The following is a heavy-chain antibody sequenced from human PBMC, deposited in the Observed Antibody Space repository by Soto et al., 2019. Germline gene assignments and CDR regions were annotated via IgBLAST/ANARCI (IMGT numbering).Heavy chain of an antibody. J-gene: IGHJ6*02. CDR1: GFTFSSYG. CDR3: ARDVYDSSGTHYYYGMDV. V-gene: IGHV3-33*01. Sequence: PEGSLRLSCAASGFTFSSYGMHWVRQAPGKGLEWVAVIWYDGSNKYYADSVKGRFTISRDNSKNTLYLQMNSLRAEDTAVYYCARDVYDSSGTHYYYGMDVWGQGTTVTVSS. D-gene: IGHD3-22*01. CDR2: IWYDGSNK.